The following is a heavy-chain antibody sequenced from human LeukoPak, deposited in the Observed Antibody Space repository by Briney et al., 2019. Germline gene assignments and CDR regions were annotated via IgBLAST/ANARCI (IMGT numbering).Heavy chain of an antibody. Sequence: ASVTVSCKGSVYTFTSYGFSWVRQPPGQGLEWMGWISAYNGNTNYAQKLQGRVTMTTDTSTSTAYMELRSLRSDDTAVYYCARVGAYCSSSSCFDYWDQGTLVTVSS. CDR2: ISAYNGNT. V-gene: IGHV1-18*01. CDR3: ARVGAYCSSSSCFDY. D-gene: IGHD2-2*01. CDR1: VYTFTSYG. J-gene: IGHJ4*02.